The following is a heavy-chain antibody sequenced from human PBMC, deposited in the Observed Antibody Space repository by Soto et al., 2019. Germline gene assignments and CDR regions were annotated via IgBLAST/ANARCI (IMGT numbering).Heavy chain of an antibody. V-gene: IGHV3-15*07. CDR1: GFTFSNAW. Sequence: GGSLRLSCAASGFTFSNAWMNWVRQAPGKGLEWVGRIKSKTDGGTTDYAASVKGRFTISRDDSKNTLYLQMNSLKTEDPAVYYWTTDNPPGGCSSTSCYVFGYYYYGMDVWGQGTTVTVSS. CDR3: TTDNPPGGCSSTSCYVFGYYYYGMDV. CDR2: IKSKTDGGTT. J-gene: IGHJ6*02. D-gene: IGHD2-2*01.